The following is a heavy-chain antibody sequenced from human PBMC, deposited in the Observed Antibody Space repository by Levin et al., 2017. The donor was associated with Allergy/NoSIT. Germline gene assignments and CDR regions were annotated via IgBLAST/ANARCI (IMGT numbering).Heavy chain of an antibody. CDR1: GGSISSSSYY. Sequence: SETLSLTCTVSGGSISSSSYYWGWIRQPPGTGLEWIGSIYYSGSTYYNPSLKSRVTISVDTSKNQFSLKLSSVTAADTAVYYCARHWTTAMARDWFDPWGQGTLVTVSS. CDR3: ARHWTTAMARDWFDP. CDR2: IYYSGST. V-gene: IGHV4-39*01. D-gene: IGHD5-18*01. J-gene: IGHJ5*02.